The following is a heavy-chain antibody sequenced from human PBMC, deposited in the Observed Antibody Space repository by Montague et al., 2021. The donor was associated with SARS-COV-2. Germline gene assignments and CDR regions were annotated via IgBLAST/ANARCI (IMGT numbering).Heavy chain of an antibody. CDR3: ARGPRITMIVVVITDIWFDP. CDR2: INHSGST. D-gene: IGHD3-22*01. Sequence: SDTLSLTCAAYGGSVSDYYWSWIRQPPGKGLEWIGEINHSGSTNXNPSLKSRVTTSVDTSKNQFSLKLTPVTAADTAVYYCARGPRITMIVVVITDIWFDPWGQGTLVTVSS. CDR1: GGSVSDYY. V-gene: IGHV4-34*01. J-gene: IGHJ5*02.